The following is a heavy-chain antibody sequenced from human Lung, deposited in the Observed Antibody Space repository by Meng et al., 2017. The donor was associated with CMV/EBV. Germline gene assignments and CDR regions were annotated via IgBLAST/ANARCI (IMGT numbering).Heavy chain of an antibody. Sequence: QDQLWQAGAEVKKPGASVKVSCKASGYSFTTYAMHWVRQAPGQRLEWMGWINAGNGNTKYSEKFQSRVTITRDTAASTAYMELSSLRSEDTAVYYCARTGCSSSSCYDYWGQGTLVTVSS. CDR3: ARTGCSSSSCYDY. D-gene: IGHD2-2*01. J-gene: IGHJ4*02. V-gene: IGHV1-3*01. CDR1: GYSFTTYA. CDR2: INAGNGNT.